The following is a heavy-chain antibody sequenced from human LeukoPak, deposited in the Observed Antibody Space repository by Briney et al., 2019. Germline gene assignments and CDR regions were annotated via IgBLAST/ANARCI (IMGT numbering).Heavy chain of an antibody. CDR2: IIPIFGTA. Sequence: SVKVSCKASGGTFSSYAISWVRQAPGQGLEWMGGIIPIFGTANYAQKFQGRVTITADESTSTAYMELSSLRSEDTAVHYCARDHPIRYLGFDPWGQGTLVTVSS. V-gene: IGHV1-69*01. CDR3: ARDHPIRYLGFDP. J-gene: IGHJ5*02. CDR1: GGTFSSYA. D-gene: IGHD3-9*01.